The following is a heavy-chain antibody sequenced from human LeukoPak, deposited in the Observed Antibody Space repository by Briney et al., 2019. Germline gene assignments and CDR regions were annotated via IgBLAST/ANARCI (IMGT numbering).Heavy chain of an antibody. CDR2: ISNSGSTK. D-gene: IGHD3-22*01. V-gene: IGHV3-11*04. Sequence: GGSLRLSCAASGFTFSDAYMHWVRQAPGMGLEWVSYISNSGSTKNYADPVKGRFTISRDNAKNSLYLQMNSLRAEDTAVYYCAREGEYYYDGSGYYFDYWGQGTLVTVSS. J-gene: IGHJ4*02. CDR3: AREGEYYYDGSGYYFDY. CDR1: GFTFSDAY.